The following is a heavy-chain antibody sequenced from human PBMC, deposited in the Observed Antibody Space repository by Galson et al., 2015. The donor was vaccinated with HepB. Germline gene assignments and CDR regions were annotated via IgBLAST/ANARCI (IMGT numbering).Heavy chain of an antibody. Sequence: SLRLSCAASGFTFSSYSMNWVRQAPGKGLEWVSSISSSSSYIYYADSVKGRFAISRDNAKNSLYLQMNSLRAEDTAVYYCARFPPSQLLDAFDIWGQGTMVTVSS. CDR1: GFTFSSYS. D-gene: IGHD2-2*01. CDR2: ISSSSSYI. CDR3: ARFPPSQLLDAFDI. V-gene: IGHV3-21*01. J-gene: IGHJ3*02.